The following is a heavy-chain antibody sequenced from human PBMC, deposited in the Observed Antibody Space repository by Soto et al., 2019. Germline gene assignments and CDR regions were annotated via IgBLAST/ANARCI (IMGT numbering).Heavy chain of an antibody. J-gene: IGHJ4*02. CDR2: IYYSGST. Sequence: PSETLSLTCTVSGGSISSYYWSWIRQPPGKGLEWIGYIYYSGSTNYNPSLKSRVTISVDTSKNQFSLKLSSVTAADTAVYYCARELRNCSSSICCKKFGYWGQRSLVTVSS. D-gene: IGHD2-2*01. CDR3: ARELRNCSSSICCKKFGY. V-gene: IGHV4-59*01. CDR1: GGSISSYY.